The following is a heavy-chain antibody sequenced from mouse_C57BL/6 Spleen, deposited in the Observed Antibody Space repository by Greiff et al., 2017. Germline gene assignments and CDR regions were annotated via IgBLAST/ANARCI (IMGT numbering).Heavy chain of an antibody. D-gene: IGHD3-1*01. V-gene: IGHV1-47*01. J-gene: IGHJ4*01. CDR3: ERTGPLPGAMDY. CDR2: FHPYNDDT. Sequence: VKLVESGAELVKPGASVKMSCKASGYTFTTYPIEWMKQNHGKSLEWIGNFHPYNDDTKYNEKFKGKATLTVEKSSSTVYLELSRLTSDASAVYYCERTGPLPGAMDYWGQVTSVTVSS. CDR1: GYTFTTYP.